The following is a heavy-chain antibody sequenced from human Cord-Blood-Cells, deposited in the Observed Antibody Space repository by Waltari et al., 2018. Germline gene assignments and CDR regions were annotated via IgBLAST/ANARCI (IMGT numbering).Heavy chain of an antibody. CDR2: IYPGDADT. CDR3: ARHTYSSGWYAFDI. J-gene: IGHJ3*02. D-gene: IGHD6-19*01. V-gene: IGHV5-51*01. CDR1: GYSFTSYW. Sequence: EVQLVQSGAEVKKPGESLKISCKGSGYSFTSYWTGWVRQMPGKGREWMGSIYPGDADTRYSPSFQGQVTISADKSISTAYLQWSSLKASDTAMYYCARHTYSSGWYAFDIWGQGTMVTVSS.